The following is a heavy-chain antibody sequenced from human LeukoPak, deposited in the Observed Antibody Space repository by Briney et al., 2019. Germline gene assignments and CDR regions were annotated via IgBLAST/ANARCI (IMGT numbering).Heavy chain of an antibody. J-gene: IGHJ4*02. CDR3: AKEVGATKGPLDC. CDR2: INNSGGST. D-gene: IGHD1-26*01. Sequence: GGSLRLSCAASGFTFSTYAMSWVRQAPGKGLKWVSGINNSGGSTYSADSVKGRFTISRDNSKNTLYLQMNSLRDEDTAIYYCAKEVGATKGPLDCWGQGTLVTVSS. CDR1: GFTFSTYA. V-gene: IGHV3-23*01.